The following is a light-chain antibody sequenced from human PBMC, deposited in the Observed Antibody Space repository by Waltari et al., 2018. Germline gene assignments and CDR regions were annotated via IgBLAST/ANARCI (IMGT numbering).Light chain of an antibody. Sequence: DIQMTQSPPALSASVGDRVVITCLASQSISDYLHWYQQKPGRAPRVLIYTASSLQRGVPTRFSGSGSGTEFTLTISTLQPEDAATYYCQQSYSSPWTFGLGTKVEIK. CDR2: TAS. CDR1: QSISDY. J-gene: IGKJ1*01. CDR3: QQSYSSPWT. V-gene: IGKV1-39*01.